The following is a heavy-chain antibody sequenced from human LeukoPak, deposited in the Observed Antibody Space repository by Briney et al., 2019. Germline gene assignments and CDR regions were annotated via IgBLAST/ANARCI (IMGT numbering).Heavy chain of an antibody. CDR3: AKDSAMYLGNDAFDV. V-gene: IGHV3-30*02. J-gene: IGHJ3*01. CDR2: IRYDGNEE. CDR1: GFAFSNYG. Sequence: GALRLSCAASGFAFSNYGIHWVRQAPGKGLEWVAFIRYDGNEEYYAESVKGRFTISRDNSKNTLYLQMNSLRPEDTAVYYCAKDSAMYLGNDAFDVWGQGTMVAVSS. D-gene: IGHD2-2*01.